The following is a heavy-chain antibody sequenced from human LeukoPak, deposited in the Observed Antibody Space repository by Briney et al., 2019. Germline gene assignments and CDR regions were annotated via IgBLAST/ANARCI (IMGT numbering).Heavy chain of an antibody. CDR1: GGSFSGYY. D-gene: IGHD3-10*01. Sequence: PSETLCLTCAVYGGSFSGYYWSWIRQPPGKGLEWIGEINHSGSTNYNPSLKSRVTISVDTSKNQFSLKLSSVTAADTAVYYCARPKYSYYYGSGSYYYWGQGTLVTVSS. V-gene: IGHV4-34*01. CDR2: INHSGST. J-gene: IGHJ4*02. CDR3: ARPKYSYYYGSGSYYY.